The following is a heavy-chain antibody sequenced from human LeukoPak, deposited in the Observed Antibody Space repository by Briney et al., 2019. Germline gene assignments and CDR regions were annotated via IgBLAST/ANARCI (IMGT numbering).Heavy chain of an antibody. CDR2: INPNSGGT. D-gene: IGHD3-22*01. V-gene: IGHV1-2*02. CDR1: GYTFTGYH. Sequence: ASVKVSCKASGYTFTGYHMHWVRQAPGQGLEWMGWINPNSGGTNYAQKFQGRVTMTRDTSISTAYMELSRLRSDDTAVYYCARMDYYDSSGYGYWFDPWGQGTLVTVSS. J-gene: IGHJ5*02. CDR3: ARMDYYDSSGYGYWFDP.